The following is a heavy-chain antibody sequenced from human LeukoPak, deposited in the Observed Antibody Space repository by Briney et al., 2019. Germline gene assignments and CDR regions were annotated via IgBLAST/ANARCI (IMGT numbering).Heavy chain of an antibody. J-gene: IGHJ6*03. Sequence: SVKVSCKASGGTFSSYAISWVRQAPGQGLEWMGGIIPIFGTANYAQKFQGRVTITTDESTSTAYMELSSLRSEDTAVYYCARRGAARGSSYYYYYMDVWGKGTTVTVSS. D-gene: IGHD6-6*01. CDR1: GGTFSSYA. V-gene: IGHV1-69*05. CDR3: ARRGAARGSSYYYYYMDV. CDR2: IIPIFGTA.